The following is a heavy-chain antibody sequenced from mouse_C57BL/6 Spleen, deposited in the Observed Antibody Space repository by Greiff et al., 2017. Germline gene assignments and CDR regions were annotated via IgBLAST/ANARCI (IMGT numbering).Heavy chain of an antibody. CDR3: TRPTRYFYY. CDR2: IDPETGGT. D-gene: IGHD3-1*01. Sequence: QVQLQQSGAELVRPGASVTLSCKASGYTFTDYEMHWVKQTPVQGLEWIGAIDPETGGTAYNEKFKGKAILTADKSSSTAYMELRSLTSEDSAVYYCTRPTRYFYYWGQGTTLTVSS. J-gene: IGHJ2*01. CDR1: GYTFTDYE. V-gene: IGHV1-15*01.